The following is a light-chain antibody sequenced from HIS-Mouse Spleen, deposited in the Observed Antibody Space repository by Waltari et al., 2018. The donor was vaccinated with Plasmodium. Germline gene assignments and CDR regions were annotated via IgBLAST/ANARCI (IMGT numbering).Light chain of an antibody. Sequence: ILLTQSPATLSVSPGALATLSCRARHSVSSNLAWYQQKPGQAPRLLIYGASTRATGIPARFSGSGSGTEFTLTISSMQSEDFAVYDWKKYKNWPTVGQGTRLEMK. V-gene: IGKV3-15*01. CDR3: KKYKNWPT. CDR1: HSVSSN. J-gene: IGKJ5*01. CDR2: GAS.